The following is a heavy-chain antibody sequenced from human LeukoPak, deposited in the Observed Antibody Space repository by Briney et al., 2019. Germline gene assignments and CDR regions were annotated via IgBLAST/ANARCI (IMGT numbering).Heavy chain of an antibody. Sequence: GGSLRLTCAASGFTFSTSWMYWVRQAPGKGLMYVSRINIDGSITTYADSVKGRFTISRDNTKNTLYLQMNSLGAEDTAVYYCVRDKMMDDRGVGFDPWGQGTLVTVSS. J-gene: IGHJ5*02. CDR1: GFTFSTSW. V-gene: IGHV3-74*01. CDR3: VRDKMMDDRGVGFDP. CDR2: INIDGSIT. D-gene: IGHD1-1*01.